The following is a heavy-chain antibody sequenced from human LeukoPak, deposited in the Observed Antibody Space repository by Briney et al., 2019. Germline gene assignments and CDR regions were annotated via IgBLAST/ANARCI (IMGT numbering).Heavy chain of an antibody. CDR3: ARVIADSSGYYQIGFDY. D-gene: IGHD3-22*01. CDR1: GFTFSSYA. Sequence: GGSLRLSCAASGFTFSSYAMSWVRQAPGKGLEWVSGISDSGGSTYYADSVKGRFTISRDNSKNTLYLQMNSLRAEDTAVYYCARVIADSSGYYQIGFDYWGQGTLVTVSS. V-gene: IGHV3-23*01. CDR2: ISDSGGST. J-gene: IGHJ4*02.